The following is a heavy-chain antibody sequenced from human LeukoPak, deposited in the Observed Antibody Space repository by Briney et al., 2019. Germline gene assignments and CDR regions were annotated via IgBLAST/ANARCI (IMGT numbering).Heavy chain of an antibody. CDR1: GYTFTSYG. J-gene: IGHJ4*02. D-gene: IGHD6-13*01. CDR2: ISAYNGNT. V-gene: IGHV1-18*01. CDR3: ARIGAAAAAGAPFDY. Sequence: ASVKVSCKASGYTFTSYGISWVRQAPGQGLEWMGWISAYNGNTNYAQKLQGRVTMTTDTSTSTAYMELRSLRSDDTAVYYCARIGAAAAAGAPFDYWGQGTLVTVSS.